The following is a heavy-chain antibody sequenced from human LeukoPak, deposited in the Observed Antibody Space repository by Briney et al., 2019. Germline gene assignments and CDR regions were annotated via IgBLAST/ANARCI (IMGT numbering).Heavy chain of an antibody. D-gene: IGHD3-3*01. CDR1: GFTFSSYW. J-gene: IGHJ4*02. V-gene: IGHV3-74*01. CDR3: AKASFYYDFWSGPFAS. Sequence: GGSLRLSCAASGFTFSSYWMHWVRQAPGKGLVWVSSINADGSSTSYADSMKGRLTISRDNAKSSLFLQMNSLRAEDTAVYYCAKASFYYDFWSGPFASWGQGSLVVVSS. CDR2: INADGSST.